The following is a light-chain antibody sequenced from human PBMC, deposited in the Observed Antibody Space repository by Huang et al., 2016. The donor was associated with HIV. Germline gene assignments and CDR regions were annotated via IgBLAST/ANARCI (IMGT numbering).Light chain of an antibody. CDR2: DAS. CDR1: QSITTS. J-gene: IGKJ1*01. CDR3: QQSYRTPDT. V-gene: IGKV1-39*01. Sequence: DIQMTQSPSSLSASVGDRVTITCRASQSITTSLNWYQQRPGKAPKLLIYDASTLQSGVPSRFSGSGSETDFTLTISSLQPEDFATYHCQQSYRTPDTFGQGTKVEIK.